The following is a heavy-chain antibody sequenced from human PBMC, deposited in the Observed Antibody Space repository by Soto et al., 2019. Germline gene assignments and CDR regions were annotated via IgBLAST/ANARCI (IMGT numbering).Heavy chain of an antibody. V-gene: IGHV3-74*01. Sequence: PGGSLRLSCAASGFTFDYYWMHWVRQVPGKGLLWVSHIQNDASLTTYADSVKGRFIISRDNAKNSLYLQMNSLRAEDTALYYCAKDIKGALRFLEWLSVMDVWGQGTTVTVSS. CDR1: GFTFDYYW. D-gene: IGHD3-3*01. CDR2: IQNDASLT. J-gene: IGHJ6*02. CDR3: AKDIKGALRFLEWLSVMDV.